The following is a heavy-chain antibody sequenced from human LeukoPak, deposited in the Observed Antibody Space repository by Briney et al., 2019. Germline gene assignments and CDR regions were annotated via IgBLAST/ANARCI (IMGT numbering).Heavy chain of an antibody. CDR2: ISSGSTTI. Sequence: GGSLRLSCAASGFTFSDYYMIWIRQAPGEGLEWVSYISSGSTTIYYADSVKGRFTISRDNAKNSLYLQMDSLRAEDTAVYYCAAAGGWRSPLRYWGQGILVTVSS. CDR1: GFTFSDYY. CDR3: AAAGGWRSPLRY. D-gene: IGHD6-25*01. V-gene: IGHV3-11*04. J-gene: IGHJ4*02.